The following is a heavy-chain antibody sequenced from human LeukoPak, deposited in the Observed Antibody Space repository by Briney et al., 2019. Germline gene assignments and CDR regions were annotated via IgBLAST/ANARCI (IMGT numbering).Heavy chain of an antibody. Sequence: GGSLRLSCAASGFTFSSYAMHWVRQAPGNGLEWVAVISYDGSNKYYADSVKGRFTISRDNSKNTLYLQMNSLRAEDTAVYYCARELYYDSSGYPTTRRSVFDYWGQGTLVTVSS. CDR3: ARELYYDSSGYPTTRRSVFDY. V-gene: IGHV3-30-3*01. CDR1: GFTFSSYA. CDR2: ISYDGSNK. D-gene: IGHD3-22*01. J-gene: IGHJ4*02.